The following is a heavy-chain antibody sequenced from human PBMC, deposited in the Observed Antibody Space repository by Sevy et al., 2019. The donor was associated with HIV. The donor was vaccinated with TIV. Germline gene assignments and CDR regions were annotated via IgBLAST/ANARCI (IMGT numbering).Heavy chain of an antibody. V-gene: IGHV3-15*01. CDR1: GFTFSYAW. CDR2: IQSKADGGTI. CDR3: STDPIILLLVTNGMDV. J-gene: IGHJ6*02. D-gene: IGHD2-8*02. Sequence: GSLRLSCAASGFTFSYAWMNWVRQAPGKGLEWVDRIQSKADGGTIDYAAPVKGRFTISRDDSQNTLYLQMNSLKTEDTAVYYCSTDPIILLLVTNGMDVWGQGTTVTVSS.